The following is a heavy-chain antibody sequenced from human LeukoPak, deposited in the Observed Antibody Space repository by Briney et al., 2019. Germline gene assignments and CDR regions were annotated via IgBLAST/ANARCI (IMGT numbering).Heavy chain of an antibody. V-gene: IGHV4-38-2*02. J-gene: IGHJ4*02. D-gene: IGHD1-1*01. CDR1: GYSISSGYY. CDR3: ASRRVYGFHRQLSW. Sequence: SETLSLTCTVSGYSISSGYYWGWIRQPPGKGLEWIGSGSTYYNPSLKSRVTISVDTSKNQYSLKLSSVTAADTAVYYCASRRVYGFHRQLSWWGQGTLVTVSS. CDR2: SGST.